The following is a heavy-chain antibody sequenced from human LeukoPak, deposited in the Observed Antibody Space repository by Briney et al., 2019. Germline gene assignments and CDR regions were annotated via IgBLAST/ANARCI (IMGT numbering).Heavy chain of an antibody. CDR3: ASQIGLARSGSDY. D-gene: IGHD6-19*01. CDR1: GGSISSRSYS. V-gene: IGHV4-39*01. CDR2: IYYSGST. J-gene: IGHJ4*02. Sequence: PSETLSLTCTVSGGSISSRSYSWGWIRQPPGKGLEWIGSIYYSGSTFYNPSLKSRVTISVDTSKNQFSLKLSSVTAADTAVYYCASQIGLARSGSDYWGQGTLVTVSS.